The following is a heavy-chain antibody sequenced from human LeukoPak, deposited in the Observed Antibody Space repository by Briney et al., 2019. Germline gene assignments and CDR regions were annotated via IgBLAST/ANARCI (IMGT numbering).Heavy chain of an antibody. D-gene: IGHD4-17*01. CDR1: GFTFSRYA. Sequence: XGSLXLFCAASGFTFSRYAMSGVRQAPGKGLEWVSGISGRGGTTEYADSVKGRFTISKDKSKNTVYLKMNSLRGEDTAVFYCXKEXYGDPTGGRFQHWGQGTLVTVSS. CDR3: XKEXYGDPTGGRFQH. V-gene: IGHV3-23*01. CDR2: ISGRGGTT. J-gene: IGHJ1*01.